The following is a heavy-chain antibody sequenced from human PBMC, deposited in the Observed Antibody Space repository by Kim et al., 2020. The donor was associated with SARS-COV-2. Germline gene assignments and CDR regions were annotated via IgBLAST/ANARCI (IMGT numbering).Heavy chain of an antibody. CDR3: ARDRDNILET. J-gene: IGHJ5*02. Sequence: RNPDYADAVRGRFTISRDNSKNTVFVQVDSMTVEDTGVYFCARDRDNILETWGQGTLVTVSS. D-gene: IGHD1-1*01. V-gene: IGHV3-30*01. CDR2: RNP.